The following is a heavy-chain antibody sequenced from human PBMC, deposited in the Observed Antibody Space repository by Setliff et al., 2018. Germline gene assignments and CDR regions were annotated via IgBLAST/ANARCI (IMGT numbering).Heavy chain of an antibody. Sequence: SETLSLTCTVSGGSISTSSYYWGWIRQPPGKGLEWIGSIYYSGSTYYNPSLKSRVTISVDTSKKQFSLKLSSVTAADTAVYYCARGPYNIYDRSGYGFTNWFDPWGQGILVT. J-gene: IGHJ5*02. D-gene: IGHD3-22*01. CDR3: ARGPYNIYDRSGYGFTNWFDP. CDR1: GGSISTSSYY. CDR2: IYYSGST. V-gene: IGHV4-39*07.